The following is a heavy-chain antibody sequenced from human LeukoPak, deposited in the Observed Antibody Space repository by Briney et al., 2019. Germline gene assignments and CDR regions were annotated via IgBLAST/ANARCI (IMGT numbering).Heavy chain of an antibody. Sequence: SETLSLTCTVSGGSISSSYWSWIRQPPGKGLEWIGYIYYSGSANYNPSLQSRVNMSVDTSKNQFSLKLSSVTAADTAAYYCARRWGGRDAFDIWGQGTMVTVSS. V-gene: IGHV4-59*08. CDR2: IYYSGSA. J-gene: IGHJ3*02. CDR3: ARRWGGRDAFDI. D-gene: IGHD7-27*01. CDR1: GGSISSSY.